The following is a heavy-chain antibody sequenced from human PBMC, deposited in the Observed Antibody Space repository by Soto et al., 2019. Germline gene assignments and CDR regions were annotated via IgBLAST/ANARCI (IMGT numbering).Heavy chain of an antibody. D-gene: IGHD5-12*01. CDR2: ISGSGGST. V-gene: IGHV3-23*01. CDR3: AKVFSPLLVATD. CDR1: GFTFSSYA. J-gene: IGHJ4*02. Sequence: EVPLLESGGGLVQPGGSLRLSCAASGFTFSSYAMSWVRQAPGKGLEWVSAISGSGGSTYYADSVKGRFTISRDNSKNTLYLQMNSLRAEDTAVYYCAKVFSPLLVATDWGQGTLVTVSS.